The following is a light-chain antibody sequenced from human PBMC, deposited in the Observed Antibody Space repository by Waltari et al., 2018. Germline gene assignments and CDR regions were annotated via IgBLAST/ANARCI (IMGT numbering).Light chain of an antibody. CDR1: QGINNF. CDR2: AAS. J-gene: IGKJ1*01. Sequence: DIQLTQSPSFLSASVGDRVTITCRASQGINNFLAWYQHRPGKAPKFLLYAASPLQSGVPSRFSGSGSGTEFTLTVSSLQPEDFATYYCQQLSDYPRTFGQGTKVEIK. CDR3: QQLSDYPRT. V-gene: IGKV1-9*01.